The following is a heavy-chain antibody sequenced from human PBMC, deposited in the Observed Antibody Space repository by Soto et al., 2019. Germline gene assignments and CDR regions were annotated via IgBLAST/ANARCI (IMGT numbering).Heavy chain of an antibody. Sequence: VQLLESGGGLVQPGGSLRLSCAASGFTFSSYAMSWVRQAPGKGLEWVSAISGSGGSTYYADSVKGPFTISRDNTKNTLYLPMNSLSAYDTAVSYGAKGPCCSYYVRVFWGQGTTVTVSS. J-gene: IGHJ6*02. CDR3: AKGPCCSYYVRVF. CDR1: GFTFSSYA. D-gene: IGHD2-15*01. V-gene: IGHV3-23*01. CDR2: ISGSGGST.